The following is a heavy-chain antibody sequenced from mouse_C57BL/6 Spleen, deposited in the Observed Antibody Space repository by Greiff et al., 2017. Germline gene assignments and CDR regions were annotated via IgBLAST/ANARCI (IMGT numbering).Heavy chain of an antibody. V-gene: IGHV1-80*01. D-gene: IGHD1-1*01. Sequence: QVQLKQSGAELVKPGASVKISCKASGYAFSSYWMNWVKQRPGKGLEWIGQIYPGDGDTNYNGKFKGKATLTADKSSSTAYMQLSSLTSEDSAVYFCARRIYYYGSSYFDDWGQGTTLTVSS. CDR1: GYAFSSYW. CDR3: ARRIYYYGSSYFDD. CDR2: IYPGDGDT. J-gene: IGHJ2*01.